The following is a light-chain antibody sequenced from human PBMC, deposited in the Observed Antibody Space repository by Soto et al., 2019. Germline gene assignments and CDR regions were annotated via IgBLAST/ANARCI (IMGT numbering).Light chain of an antibody. CDR3: QEYDNWLTWT. CDR2: DVF. CDR1: QSISIY. J-gene: IGKJ1*01. Sequence: DIVLTQSPATLSLSPGESATLSCRASQSISIYLAWYQQKPGQAPRLIIYDVFNRATGIPARFSGSGSGTEFTLTTSSLQPEDFAVYYCQEYDNWLTWTFGQGTKVDI. V-gene: IGKV3-11*01.